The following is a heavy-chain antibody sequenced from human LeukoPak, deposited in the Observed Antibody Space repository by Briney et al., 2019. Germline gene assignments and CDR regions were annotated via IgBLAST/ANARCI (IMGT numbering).Heavy chain of an antibody. CDR1: GFTFSTYE. V-gene: IGHV3-48*03. CDR3: ARGSVVAATPPYSYYGMDV. CDR2: ISSSGSSI. Sequence: GGSLRLSCAASGFTFSTYEMNWVRQAPGKGLEWLSYISSSGSSIYSADSVKGRFTISRDNAKNSLYLQMNSLRAEDTAVYYCARGSVVAATPPYSYYGMDVWGKGTTVTVSS. D-gene: IGHD2-15*01. J-gene: IGHJ6*04.